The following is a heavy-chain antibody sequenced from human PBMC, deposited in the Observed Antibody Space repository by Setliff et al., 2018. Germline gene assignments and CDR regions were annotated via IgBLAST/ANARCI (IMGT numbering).Heavy chain of an antibody. CDR1: GFKFDDHV. CDR3: ARGLEGEDYFYYMDV. CDR2: ITWNSDNT. J-gene: IGHJ6*03. Sequence: AGGSLRLSCVAPGFKFDDHVMYWVRQVPGKGLEWVAGITWNSDNTGYANSVKGRFTISRDNAKNSLSLQMNSLGAADTAVYYCARGLEGEDYFYYMDVWGKGNTVTVSS. D-gene: IGHD2-21*01. V-gene: IGHV3-20*04.